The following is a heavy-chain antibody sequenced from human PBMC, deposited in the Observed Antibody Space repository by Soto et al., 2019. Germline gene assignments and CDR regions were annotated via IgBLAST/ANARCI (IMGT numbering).Heavy chain of an antibody. CDR1: GGTFSSYA. CDR3: ARRDRGYSSSQGGYYYYGMDV. J-gene: IGHJ6*02. V-gene: IGHV1-69*13. D-gene: IGHD6-6*01. Sequence: SVEVSCKASGGTFSSYAISWVRQAPGQGLEWMGGIIPIFGTANYAQKFQGRVTITADESTSTAYMELSSLRSEDTAVYYCARRDRGYSSSQGGYYYYGMDVWGQGTTVTVSS. CDR2: IIPIFGTA.